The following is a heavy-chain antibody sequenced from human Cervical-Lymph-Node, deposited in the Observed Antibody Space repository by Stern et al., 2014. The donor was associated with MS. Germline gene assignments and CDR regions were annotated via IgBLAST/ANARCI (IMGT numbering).Heavy chain of an antibody. Sequence: QVQLQASGPGLVKPSQTLSLSCTVSGAPVNSGGYYWTWIRQVPGKGLEWIGYIHHRGATFYNPPLKSRVTISVDTSENQVSLMLSSVTAADTAVYYCAAIGPLMEGAAFDIWGQGTLVTVSS. J-gene: IGHJ3*02. CDR3: AAIGPLMEGAAFDI. V-gene: IGHV4-31*03. CDR2: IHHRGAT. D-gene: IGHD3-16*01. CDR1: GAPVNSGGYY.